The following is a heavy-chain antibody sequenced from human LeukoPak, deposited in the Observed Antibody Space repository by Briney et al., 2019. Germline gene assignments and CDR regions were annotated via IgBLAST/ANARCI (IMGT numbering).Heavy chain of an antibody. V-gene: IGHV4-34*01. CDR2: INHSGST. Sequence: SETLSLTCAVYGGSFSGYYWSWIRQPPGKGLEWIGEINHSGSTNYNPSLKSRVTISVDTSKNQFSLKLSSVTAADTAVYYCARAMHYYYYGSGSYYLDYWGQGTLVTVSS. J-gene: IGHJ4*02. CDR1: GGSFSGYY. D-gene: IGHD3-10*01. CDR3: ARAMHYYYYGSGSYYLDY.